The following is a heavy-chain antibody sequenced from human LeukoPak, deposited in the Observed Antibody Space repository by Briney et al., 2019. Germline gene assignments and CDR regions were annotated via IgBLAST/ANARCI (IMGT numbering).Heavy chain of an antibody. Sequence: ASVKVSCKASGYTLSNYGMNWVRQAPGQGLEWMGWISADNDNTKYAQKVQGRVTMTIDTSTNTAYMEPRSLRSEDTAVYYCARGRISRTRYYYYYYMDVWGKGATVTVSS. V-gene: IGHV1-18*01. CDR1: GYTLSNYG. J-gene: IGHJ6*03. D-gene: IGHD2-21*01. CDR2: ISADNDNT. CDR3: ARGRISRTRYYYYYYMDV.